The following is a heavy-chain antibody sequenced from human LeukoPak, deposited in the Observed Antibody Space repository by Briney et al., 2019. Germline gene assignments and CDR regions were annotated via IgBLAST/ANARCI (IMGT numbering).Heavy chain of an antibody. CDR3: ARDTNGDYYSSGSYSY. CDR1: GYTFTSYG. D-gene: IGHD3-10*01. CDR2: ISAYNGNT. V-gene: IGHV1-18*01. J-gene: IGHJ4*02. Sequence: ASVKVSCKASGYTFTSYGISWVRQAPAQGHEWMGGISAYNGNTNYAQKLQGRVTMTTDTSTSTAYMELRSLRSDDTAVYYCARDTNGDYYSSGSYSYWGQGTLVTVSS.